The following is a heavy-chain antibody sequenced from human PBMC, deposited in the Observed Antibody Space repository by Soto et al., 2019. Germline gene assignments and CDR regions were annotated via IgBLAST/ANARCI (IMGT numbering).Heavy chain of an antibody. J-gene: IGHJ4*02. Sequence: SETLSLTCTVSGASIRSGDYYCSWIRQPPGKGLEWIGYIYYSGSTYYNPSLKSRVTISVDTSKNQFSLTLSSVTAADTAVYYCARDTLTGYYRPYFDYWGQGTLVTVSS. CDR3: ARDTLTGYYRPYFDY. V-gene: IGHV4-30-4*01. CDR2: IYYSGST. D-gene: IGHD3-9*01. CDR1: GASIRSGDYY.